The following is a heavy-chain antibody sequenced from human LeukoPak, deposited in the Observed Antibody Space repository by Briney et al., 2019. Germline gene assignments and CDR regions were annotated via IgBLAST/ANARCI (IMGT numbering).Heavy chain of an antibody. CDR2: IKQDGSET. Sequence: PGGSLRLSCAASGFTLSSHWMGWVRQAPGKGLEWVANIKQDGSETYYVGSVKGRFTISRDNAKNTLYLQMNSLRVEDTAVYFCAREIMVSREWYFDLWGRGTLVTVAS. CDR3: AREIMVSREWYFDL. CDR1: GFTLSSHW. V-gene: IGHV3-7*01. J-gene: IGHJ2*01. D-gene: IGHD2-21*01.